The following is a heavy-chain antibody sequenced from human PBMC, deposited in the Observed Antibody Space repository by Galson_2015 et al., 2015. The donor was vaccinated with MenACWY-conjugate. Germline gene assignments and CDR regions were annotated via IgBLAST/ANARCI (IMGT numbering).Heavy chain of an antibody. CDR3: ARYRGFEWLPSDWFDP. V-gene: IGHV3-33*01. CDR2: IWSDGNKK. D-gene: IGHD3-9*01. CDR1: GFTLSSYS. J-gene: IGHJ5*02. Sequence: SLRLSCAASGFTLSSYSMHWVRQSPGKGLEWVALIWSDGNKKTYVDSVRGRFNISRDNSKNTLYLQMNNLRADDTAVYYCARYRGFEWLPSDWFDPWGQGTLVTVSS.